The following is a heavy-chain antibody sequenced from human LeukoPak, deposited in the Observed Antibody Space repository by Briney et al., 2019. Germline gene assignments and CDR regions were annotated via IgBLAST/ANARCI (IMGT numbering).Heavy chain of an antibody. CDR3: ARDRIYCGGDCYSDLYYYMDV. CDR2: INPSGGST. CDR1: GYTFTSYY. Sequence: GASVKVSCKASGYTFTSYYMHWVRQAPGQGLEWMGIINPSGGSTSYAQKFQGRVTMTRDMSTSTVYMELSSLRSEDTAVYYCARDRIYCGGDCYSDLYYYMDVWGKGTTVTVSS. D-gene: IGHD2-21*02. V-gene: IGHV1-46*01. J-gene: IGHJ6*03.